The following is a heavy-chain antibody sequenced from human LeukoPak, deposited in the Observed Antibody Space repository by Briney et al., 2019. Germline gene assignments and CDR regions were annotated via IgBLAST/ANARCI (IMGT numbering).Heavy chain of an antibody. CDR3: ARGPVDNLWGGSEY. J-gene: IGHJ4*02. CDR2: VYYSGST. CDR1: GGSISRYY. D-gene: IGHD3-16*01. Sequence: SETLSLTCTVSGGSISRYYWSWIRQSPGKGLEWIGYVYYSGSTNYNPSLKSRVTISVDTSKNHFSLKLSSVTAADTAVFYCARGPVDNLWGGSEYWGQGTLVTVSS. V-gene: IGHV4-59*01.